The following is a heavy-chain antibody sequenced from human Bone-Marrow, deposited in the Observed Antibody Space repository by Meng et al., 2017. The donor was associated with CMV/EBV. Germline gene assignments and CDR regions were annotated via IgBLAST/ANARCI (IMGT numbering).Heavy chain of an antibody. CDR1: CYTFTSYG. CDR3: ARDVRLSEVDY. D-gene: IGHD3-10*02. Sequence: ASALDFCKASCYTFTSYGNSWVRHAPGQGREWMGWISAYNGNTNYAQKLQGRVTMTTDASTSTAYMELRSLRTDDAAGYYCARDVRLSEVDYWGQGTLVTVSS. J-gene: IGHJ4*02. V-gene: IGHV1-18*01. CDR2: ISAYNGNT.